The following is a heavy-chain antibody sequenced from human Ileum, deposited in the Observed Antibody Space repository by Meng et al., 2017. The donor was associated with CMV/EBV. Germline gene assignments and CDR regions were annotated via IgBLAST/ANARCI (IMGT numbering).Heavy chain of an antibody. Sequence: ASVKVSCKASEYTFTDYYMQWVRQAPGQGLEWMGWINPNTGDTNYAQKFQGRVTMTRDMSINTVYMELTRLGADDADVYYCAKDGGSYLDYYFDYWGQGIRVTVSS. CDR3: AKDGGSYLDYYFDY. CDR2: INPNTGDT. V-gene: IGHV1-2*02. D-gene: IGHD2-15*01. CDR1: EYTFTDYY. J-gene: IGHJ4*02.